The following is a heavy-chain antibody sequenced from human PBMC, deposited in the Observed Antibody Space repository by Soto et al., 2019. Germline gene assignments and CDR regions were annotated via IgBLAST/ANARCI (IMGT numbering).Heavy chain of an antibody. Sequence: SETLSLTCTVSGGSISGYYWSWIRQPPGKGLEWIGYMFYSGSTKYNPSLRSRVTMSVDTSKNQVSLKLTSVTAADTALYYCARRGGRGGRSRLGGWGTGILVTVAS. J-gene: IGHJ4*02. CDR1: GGSISGYY. D-gene: IGHD2-15*01. V-gene: IGHV4-59*08. CDR3: ARRGGRGGRSRLGG. CDR2: MFYSGST.